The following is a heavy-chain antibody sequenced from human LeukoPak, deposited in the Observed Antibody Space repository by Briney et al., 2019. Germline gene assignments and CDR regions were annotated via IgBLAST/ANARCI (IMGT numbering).Heavy chain of an antibody. CDR2: IVVGSGNT. D-gene: IGHD6-13*01. CDR1: GFTFTSSA. V-gene: IGHV1-58*02. CDR3: AAAAAGTNWFDP. Sequence: SLKVSCKASGFTFTSSAMQWVRQARGQRLEWIGWIVVGSGNTNYAQKFQERVTITRDMSTSTAYMELSSLRSEDTAVYYCAAAAAGTNWFDPWGQGTLVTVSS. J-gene: IGHJ5*02.